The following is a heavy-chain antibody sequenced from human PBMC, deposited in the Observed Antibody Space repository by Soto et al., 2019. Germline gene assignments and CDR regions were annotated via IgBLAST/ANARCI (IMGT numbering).Heavy chain of an antibody. D-gene: IGHD3-22*01. CDR1: GFTFSSYA. V-gene: IGHV3-23*01. CDR2: ISGSGGST. J-gene: IGHJ6*02. Sequence: GSLRLSCAASGFTFSSYAMSWVRQAPGKGLEWVPAISGSGGSTYYADSVKGRFTISRDNSKNTLYLQMNSLRAEDTAVYYCAKDLDYYDSSGGMDVWGQGTTVTVSS. CDR3: AKDLDYYDSSGGMDV.